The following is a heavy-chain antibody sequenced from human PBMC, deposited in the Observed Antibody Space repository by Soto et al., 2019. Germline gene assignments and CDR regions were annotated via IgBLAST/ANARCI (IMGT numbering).Heavy chain of an antibody. CDR2: IYYSGST. V-gene: IGHV4-61*01. CDR1: GGSVSSGSYY. J-gene: IGHJ6*02. CDR3: ARDSQVEMATIGGPWYYGMDV. D-gene: IGHD5-12*01. Sequence: PSETLSLTCTVSGGSVSSGSYYWSWIRQPPGKGLEWIGYIYYSGSTNYNPSLKSRVTISVDTSKNQFSLKLSSVTAADTAVYYCARDSQVEMATIGGPWYYGMDVWGQGTTVTVSS.